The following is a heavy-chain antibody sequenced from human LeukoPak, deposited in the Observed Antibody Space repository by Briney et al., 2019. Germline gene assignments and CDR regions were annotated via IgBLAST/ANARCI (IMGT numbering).Heavy chain of an antibody. V-gene: IGHV4-61*03. CDR3: ARSQNYYGSGDY. J-gene: IGHJ4*02. CDR2: IYYTGKT. Sequence: SETLSLTCTVSGDSVSNGNYYWSWLRQPPGKALEWIGYIYYTGKTYYNPSLEGRVTILVDASRNHFSVKLSSVTAADTAVYYCARSQNYYGSGDYWSQGTLVTVSS. CDR1: GDSVSNGNYY. D-gene: IGHD3-10*01.